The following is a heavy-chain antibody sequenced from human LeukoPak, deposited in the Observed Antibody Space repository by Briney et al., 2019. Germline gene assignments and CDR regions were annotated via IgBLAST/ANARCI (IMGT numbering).Heavy chain of an antibody. CDR2: IASKTDGGAT. D-gene: IGHD3-10*01. CDR3: TAGIRGD. J-gene: IGHJ4*02. CDR1: GLTVTNAW. V-gene: IGHV3-15*07. Sequence: GGSLRLSCSASGLTVTNAWMNWVRQAPGEGLDWVGRIASKTDGGATDYAAPVKGRFTISRDDSKNTLNLQMNSLKTEDTAVYYCTAGIRGDWGQGTLVTVSS.